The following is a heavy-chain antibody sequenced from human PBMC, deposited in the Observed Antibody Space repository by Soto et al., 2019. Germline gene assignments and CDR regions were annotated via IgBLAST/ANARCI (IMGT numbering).Heavy chain of an antibody. J-gene: IGHJ6*02. CDR3: ARVFNIAAPGRAYNYYTLDV. Sequence: QVQLVESGGGVVQTGRSLTLSCAASGFTFSNYGMHWVRQAPGKGLEWVAVIWHDGSNQYYADSVQGRFTVSRDNSDNTLYLQLNSLRAEYTAVYYCARVFNIAAPGRAYNYYTLDVWGRGTTVTVSS. CDR1: GFTFSNYG. V-gene: IGHV3-33*01. D-gene: IGHD6-13*01. CDR2: IWHDGSNQ.